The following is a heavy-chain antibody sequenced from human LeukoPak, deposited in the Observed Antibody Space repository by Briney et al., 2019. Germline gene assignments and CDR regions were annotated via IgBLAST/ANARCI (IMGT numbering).Heavy chain of an antibody. Sequence: VASVKVSCKVSGYTFTDYYMHWVRQAPGQGLEWMGWINPNSGGTNFAQKFQGRVAMTRDTSISTAYLELGSLRSDDPAVDFCARARWQLVPYFDSWGQGTLVTVSS. J-gene: IGHJ4*02. D-gene: IGHD6-6*01. V-gene: IGHV1-2*02. CDR2: INPNSGGT. CDR1: GYTFTDYY. CDR3: ARARWQLVPYFDS.